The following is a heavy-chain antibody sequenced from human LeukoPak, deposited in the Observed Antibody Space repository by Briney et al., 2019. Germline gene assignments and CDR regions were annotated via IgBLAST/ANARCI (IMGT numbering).Heavy chain of an antibody. CDR3: GRGHWGLDF. J-gene: IGHJ4*02. CDR2: ISQSGSDM. CDR1: GFTFRDHY. Sequence: PGGSLRLSCAVSGFTFRDHYKTWVRHAPGKGLEWVSWISQSGSDMSYSDSVKGRFTIYRDNARNSLFLQMDRLRPEDTAVYYCGRGHWGLDFWGQGTLLTVSS. D-gene: IGHD7-27*01. V-gene: IGHV3-11*01.